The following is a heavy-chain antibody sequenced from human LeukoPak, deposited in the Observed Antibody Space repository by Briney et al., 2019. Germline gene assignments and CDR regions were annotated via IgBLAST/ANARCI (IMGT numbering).Heavy chain of an antibody. Sequence: PGGSLRLSCTASGFIFANAWMNWVRQAPGKGLEWVGRLKSRIDGGTTDYAAPVKGRFIFSRDDPKNTLYLQMNSLKTEDTAVYYCATGMTTVWGDVSDIWGQGTTVTVSS. J-gene: IGHJ3*02. CDR2: LKSRIDGGTT. CDR3: ATGMTTVWGDVSDI. D-gene: IGHD4-17*01. CDR1: GFIFANAW. V-gene: IGHV3-15*07.